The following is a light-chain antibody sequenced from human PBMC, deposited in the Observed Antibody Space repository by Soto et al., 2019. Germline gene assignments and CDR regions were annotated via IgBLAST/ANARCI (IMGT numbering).Light chain of an antibody. V-gene: IGKV1-13*02. CDR3: QQFNSYPVT. CDR1: QDIRGA. J-gene: IGKJ5*01. CDR2: DVS. Sequence: AIQVTQSPSSLSASVGDRVTITCLASQDIRGALAWYQQNPGKPPKLLIYDVSTLENGVPSRFSADSSGTQCTLTISGLQPEDFGTYYCQQFNSYPVTFGHGTRLHIK.